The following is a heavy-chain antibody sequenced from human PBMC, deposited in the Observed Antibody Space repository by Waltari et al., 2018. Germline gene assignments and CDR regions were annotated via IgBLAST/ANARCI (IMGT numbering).Heavy chain of an antibody. CDR1: GFTFSSYS. CDR2: ISSSSSYI. D-gene: IGHD6-13*01. V-gene: IGHV3-21*01. J-gene: IGHJ4*02. Sequence: EVQLVESGGGLVKPGGSLRLSCAASGFTFSSYSMNWVRQAPGKGLEWVSSISSSSSYIYYADSVKGRFTISRDNAKNSLYLQMNSLRAEDTAVYYCAIIYSIAAAVPFDYWGQGTLVTVSS. CDR3: AIIYSIAAAVPFDY.